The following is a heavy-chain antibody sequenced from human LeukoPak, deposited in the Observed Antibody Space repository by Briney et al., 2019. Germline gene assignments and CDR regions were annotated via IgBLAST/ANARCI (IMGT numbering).Heavy chain of an antibody. CDR1: GFSFSSYN. D-gene: IGHD5-18*01. CDR2: ITSSSAYI. Sequence: GGSLRLSCAASGFSFSSYNMNWVRQAPGKGLEWVSSITSSSAYIEYADSVKGRFTISRDNARNSLYLQMNTLRAEDTAVYYCARGHLDTTSTFDYWGQGTLVTVSS. J-gene: IGHJ4*02. CDR3: ARGHLDTTSTFDY. V-gene: IGHV3-21*01.